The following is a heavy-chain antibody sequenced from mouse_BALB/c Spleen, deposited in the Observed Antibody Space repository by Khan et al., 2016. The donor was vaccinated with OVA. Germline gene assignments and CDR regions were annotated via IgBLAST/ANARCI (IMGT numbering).Heavy chain of an antibody. Sequence: QVQLQQSGPELVRPGVSVKISCKGSGYTFPDYAMHWVKQSPAKSLEWIGLISTYSGNTNYKQKFKGKATMTVDKSSSTAYMELARLTSEDSAIYYCTRPAYDGYYDYWGQGTTLTVSS. CDR3: TRPAYDGYYDY. V-gene: IGHV1S137*01. D-gene: IGHD2-3*01. J-gene: IGHJ2*01. CDR1: GYTFPDYA. CDR2: ISTYSGNT.